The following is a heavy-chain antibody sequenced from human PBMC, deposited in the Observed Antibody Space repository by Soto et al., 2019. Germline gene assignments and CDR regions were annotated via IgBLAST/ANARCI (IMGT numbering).Heavy chain of an antibody. CDR1: GFTFSSYG. J-gene: IGHJ4*02. CDR3: AKGNGGNENYFDY. D-gene: IGHD2-15*01. V-gene: IGHV3-30*18. CDR2: ISYDGSNK. Sequence: QVQLVESGGGVVQPGRSLRLSCVASGFTFSSYGMHWVRQAPGKGLEWVAVISYDGSNKYYADSVKGRFTISRDNSKNTLYLQMNSLRAEDTAVYYCAKGNGGNENYFDYWGQGTLVTVSS.